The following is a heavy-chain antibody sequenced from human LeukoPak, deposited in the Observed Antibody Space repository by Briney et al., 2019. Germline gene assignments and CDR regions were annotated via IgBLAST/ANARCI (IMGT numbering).Heavy chain of an antibody. V-gene: IGHV4-34*01. Sequence: SETLSLTCAVYGGSLGGDYWSWIRQSPGKGLEWIGEINHGGYTNYNPSLKSRVALSVDTSKNQFSLRLSTVTAADTAVYYCARSDGYNGAPFDYWGQGTLVTVSS. CDR1: GGSLGGDY. CDR2: INHGGYT. J-gene: IGHJ4*02. D-gene: IGHD5-24*01. CDR3: ARSDGYNGAPFDY.